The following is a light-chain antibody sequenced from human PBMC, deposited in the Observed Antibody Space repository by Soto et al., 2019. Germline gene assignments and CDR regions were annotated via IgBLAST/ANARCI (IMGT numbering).Light chain of an antibody. Sequence: QSALTQPASVSGSPGQSITISCTGTSSDVGGYNYVSWYQQHPGKAPKLMIYDVSNRPSGVSNRFSGSKSGNTASLTISGLQAEDEAHYSCSSYTSSSPLVVFGGVTKLTVL. CDR2: DVS. CDR3: SSYTSSSPLVV. V-gene: IGLV2-14*01. CDR1: SSDVGGYNY. J-gene: IGLJ3*02.